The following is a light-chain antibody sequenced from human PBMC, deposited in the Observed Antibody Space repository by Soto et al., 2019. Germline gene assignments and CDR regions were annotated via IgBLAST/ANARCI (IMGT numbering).Light chain of an antibody. CDR2: DAS. V-gene: IGKV3-11*01. CDR1: QSVSSY. CDR3: QQRRNWPPYT. Sequence: EIVLTQSPATLSLSPGERATLSCRASQSVSSYLAWYQQKPGQAPRLLIYDASNRATGIPARFSGSGSGTDFPLTISSLEPEDFAVYYCQQRRNWPPYTFGQGTKLAIK. J-gene: IGKJ2*01.